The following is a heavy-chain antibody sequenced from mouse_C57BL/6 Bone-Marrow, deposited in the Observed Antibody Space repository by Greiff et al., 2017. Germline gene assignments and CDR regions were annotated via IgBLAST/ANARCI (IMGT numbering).Heavy chain of an antibody. J-gene: IGHJ1*03. CDR1: GYTFTSYD. Sequence: QVQLKQSGPELVKPGASVKLSCKASGYTFTSYDINWVKQRPGQGLEWIGWIYPRDGSTKYNEKFKGKATLTVDPSSSTAYMGLHSLTSEGSAVYFCARLEFDGSSGDWYFDVWGTGTTVTVSS. D-gene: IGHD1-1*01. V-gene: IGHV1-85*01. CDR3: ARLEFDGSSGDWYFDV. CDR2: IYPRDGST.